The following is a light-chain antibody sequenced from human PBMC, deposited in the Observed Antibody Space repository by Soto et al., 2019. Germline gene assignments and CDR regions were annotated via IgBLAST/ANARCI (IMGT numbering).Light chain of an antibody. CDR1: TLPKRY. J-gene: IGLJ2*01. CDR2: KDD. CDR3: QSADSSGSSP. Sequence: SYELTQPPSVSVSPGQTARITCSGDTLPKRYVYWYQQKPGQAPVLVIYKDDVRPSGIPERFSGSSSGTTVTLTISGVQAEDEADYYCQSADSSGSSPFGGGTKVTVL. V-gene: IGLV3-25*03.